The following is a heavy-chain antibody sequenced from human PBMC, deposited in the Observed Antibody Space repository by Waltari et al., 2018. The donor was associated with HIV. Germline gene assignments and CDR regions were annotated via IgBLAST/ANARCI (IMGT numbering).Heavy chain of an antibody. CDR2: ISISGNT. J-gene: IGHJ2*01. V-gene: IGHV4-61*02. D-gene: IGHD2-21*01. Sequence: QVRLQESGPGLMRPSQTLSLICTVYGDSIGSSGASWSWVRQPAGKGLEWIGRISISGNTNYNPSLKSRVSLSIDTSENQLSLHLRSVTAADTGLYFCARTHCSGLSCYSPYFDVWGRGALVTVS. CDR3: ARTHCSGLSCYSPYFDV. CDR1: GDSIGSSGAS.